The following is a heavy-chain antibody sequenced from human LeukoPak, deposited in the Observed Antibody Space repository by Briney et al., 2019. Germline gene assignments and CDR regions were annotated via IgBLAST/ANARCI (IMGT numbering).Heavy chain of an antibody. Sequence: SETLSLTCAVYGGSFSGYYWSWIRQPPGKGLEWIGEINHSGSTNYNSSLKSRVTISVDTSKNQFSLKLTSVTAADTAMYYCARRRAIVVVPAAIDFLMDVRGKGTTVTVSS. D-gene: IGHD2-2*01. CDR1: GGSFSGYY. CDR2: INHSGST. V-gene: IGHV4-34*01. J-gene: IGHJ6*03. CDR3: ARRRAIVVVPAAIDFLMDV.